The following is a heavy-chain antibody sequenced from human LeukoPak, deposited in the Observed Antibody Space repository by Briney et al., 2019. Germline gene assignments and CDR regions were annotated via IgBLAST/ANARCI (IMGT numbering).Heavy chain of an antibody. CDR2: ISAYNGNT. J-gene: IGHJ6*02. Sequence: ASVKVSCKTSGYTFSTYAISWVRQAPGQGLEWMGWISAYNGNTNYAQKLQGRVTMTTDTSTSTAYMELRSLRSDDTAVYYCARLSGWNYYGMDVWGQGTTVTVSS. V-gene: IGHV1-18*01. CDR1: GYTFSTYA. D-gene: IGHD6-19*01. CDR3: ARLSGWNYYGMDV.